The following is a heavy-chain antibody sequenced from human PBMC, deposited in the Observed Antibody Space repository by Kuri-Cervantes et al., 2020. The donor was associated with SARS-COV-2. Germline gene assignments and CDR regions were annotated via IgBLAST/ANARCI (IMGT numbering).Heavy chain of an antibody. J-gene: IGHJ4*02. D-gene: IGHD2-15*01. Sequence: ASVKVSCKASGYTFTGYYMHWVRQAPGQGLEWMGWINPNSGGTRFAQKFQGRVSMTRDTSINTAYMELSGLRSEDTAVYYCASLGVDCSGGSCWQGFDYWGQGTLVTVSS. CDR1: GYTFTGYY. CDR3: ASLGVDCSGGSCWQGFDY. CDR2: INPNSGGT. V-gene: IGHV1-2*02.